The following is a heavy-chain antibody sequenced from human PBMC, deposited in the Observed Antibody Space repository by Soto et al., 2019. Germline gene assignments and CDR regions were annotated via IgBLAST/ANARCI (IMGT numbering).Heavy chain of an antibody. J-gene: IGHJ6*02. CDR2: ISSDGSNK. CDR1: GFTFSSYG. CDR3: AKDRFQVAFDLLHTRYYGMDV. D-gene: IGHD3-9*01. V-gene: IGHV3-30*18. Sequence: QVQLVESGGGVVQPGRSLRLSCAASGFTFSSYGMHWVRQAPGKGLEWVAVISSDGSNKYYADSVKGRFTISRDNSKNTLYLQMNSLRAEDTAVYYCAKDRFQVAFDLLHTRYYGMDVWGQVSTVIVFS.